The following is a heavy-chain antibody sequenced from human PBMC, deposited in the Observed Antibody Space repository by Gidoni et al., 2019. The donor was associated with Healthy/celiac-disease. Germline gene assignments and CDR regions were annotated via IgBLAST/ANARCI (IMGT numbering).Heavy chain of an antibody. D-gene: IGHD6-13*01. CDR2: LWYDGSNK. CDR3: ARDGYSSSNGEYFQH. V-gene: IGHV3-33*01. Sequence: QVQLVESGGGVVQPGRSLRLSCAASGFTFSSYGMHWVRQAPGKGLEWVAVLWYDGSNKYYADSVKGRFTISRDNSKNTLYLQMNSLRAEDTAVYYCARDGYSSSNGEYFQHWGQGTLVTVSS. CDR1: GFTFSSYG. J-gene: IGHJ1*01.